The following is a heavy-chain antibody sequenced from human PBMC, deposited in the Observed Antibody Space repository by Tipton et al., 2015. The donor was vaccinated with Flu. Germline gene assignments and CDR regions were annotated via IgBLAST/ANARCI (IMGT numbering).Heavy chain of an antibody. D-gene: IGHD1-1*01. J-gene: IGHJ6*02. CDR2: VSASGSI. CDR3: ARDLWNDRRAYYYYGVDV. CDR1: GGSITGYF. Sequence: TLSLTCTVSGGSITGYFWTYIRQPAGGGLEWIGRVSASGSINYNPSLRSRVTMSVDTSKNQFSLDLTSLTAADTAVYFCARDLWNDRRAYYYYGVDVWGQGTTVTVSS. V-gene: IGHV4-4*07.